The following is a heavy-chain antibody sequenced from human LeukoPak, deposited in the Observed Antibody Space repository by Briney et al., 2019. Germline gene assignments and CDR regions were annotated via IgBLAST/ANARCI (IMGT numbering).Heavy chain of an antibody. Sequence: PGGSLRLSCAASGFSFFNHGMSWVRQPPGKGLEWVSAIGHIDTDTYYADSVKGRFTISRDNAKNSLYLQMNSLRAEDTAVYYCARDQVWTYGSGPHDAFDIWGQGTMVTVSS. CDR2: IGHIDTDT. CDR1: GFSFFNHG. CDR3: ARDQVWTYGSGPHDAFDI. D-gene: IGHD3-10*01. J-gene: IGHJ3*02. V-gene: IGHV3-21*01.